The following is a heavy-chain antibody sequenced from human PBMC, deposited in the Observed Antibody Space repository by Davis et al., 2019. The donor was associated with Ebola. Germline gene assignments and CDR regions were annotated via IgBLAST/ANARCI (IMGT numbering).Heavy chain of an antibody. Sequence: ASVKVSCKASGYTFTSYYMHWVRQAPGHGLEWMGIINPSGGSTSYAQKFQGRVTMTTDTSTSTAYMELRSLRSDDTAVYYCARDRSVYCSGGSCYSGWFDPWGQGTLVTVSS. D-gene: IGHD2-15*01. V-gene: IGHV1-46*01. CDR2: INPSGGST. CDR1: GYTFTSYY. CDR3: ARDRSVYCSGGSCYSGWFDP. J-gene: IGHJ5*02.